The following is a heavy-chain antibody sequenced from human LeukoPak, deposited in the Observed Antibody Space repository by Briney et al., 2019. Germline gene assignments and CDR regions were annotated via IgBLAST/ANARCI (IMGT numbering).Heavy chain of an antibody. CDR2: INQDGTGI. J-gene: IGHJ4*02. Sequence: ESLRPSCAASGFTFTSFRMSWVRQPLGKGLEWVANINQDGTGISYVDSVKGRFTVSTDKAINSLYLQMNSLRPEDTAIYYCASSWGSAIDFWGQGTLVTVSS. CDR1: GFTFTSFR. V-gene: IGHV3-7*02. CDR3: ASSWGSAIDF. D-gene: IGHD3-16*01.